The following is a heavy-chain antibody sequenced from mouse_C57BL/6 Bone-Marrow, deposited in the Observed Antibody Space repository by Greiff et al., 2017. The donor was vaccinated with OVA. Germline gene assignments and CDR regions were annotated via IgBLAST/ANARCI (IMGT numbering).Heavy chain of an antibody. Sequence: VQLQQSGAELARPGASVKLSCKASGYTFPSYGLSWVKPRTGQGLEWIGKIYPSSGNTYYNEKFKGKATLTADKSSSTAYMELRSLTAEDSAGYFCARRYYPPPGFAYWGQGTLVTVSA. CDR1: GYTFPSYG. V-gene: IGHV1-81*01. D-gene: IGHD1-1*01. J-gene: IGHJ3*01. CDR2: IYPSSGNT. CDR3: ARRYYPPPGFAY.